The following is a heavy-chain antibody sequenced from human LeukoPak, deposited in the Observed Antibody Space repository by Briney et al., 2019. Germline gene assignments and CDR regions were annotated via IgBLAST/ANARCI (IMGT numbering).Heavy chain of an antibody. V-gene: IGHV3-69-1*01. J-gene: IGHJ4*02. CDR2: SSSGNM. CDR1: GFTVSSNY. CDR3: ARKYCSGGTCYQFDY. D-gene: IGHD2-15*01. Sequence: PGGSLRLSCAASGFTVSSNYMNWVRQAPGKGLEWVSTSSSGNMYYADSVRGRFTTSRDNAKNLLYLQMNSLRAEDTAVYYCARKYCSGGTCYQFDYWGQGTLVTVSS.